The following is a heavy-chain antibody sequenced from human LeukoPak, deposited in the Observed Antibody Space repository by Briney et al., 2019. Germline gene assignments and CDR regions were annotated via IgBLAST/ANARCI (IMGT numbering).Heavy chain of an antibody. J-gene: IGHJ6*03. CDR3: ARHVGYYGSGRLGKRYYYYMDV. CDR1: GYSFTTYW. V-gene: IGHV5-51*01. CDR2: IYPGDSDT. Sequence: GESLKISCKGSGYSFTTYWIAWVRQMPGKGLEWMGIIYPGDSDTRYSPSFQGQVTISADKSISTAYLQWSSLKASDTAMYYCARHVGYYGSGRLGKRYYYYMDVWGKGTTVTAFS. D-gene: IGHD3-10*01.